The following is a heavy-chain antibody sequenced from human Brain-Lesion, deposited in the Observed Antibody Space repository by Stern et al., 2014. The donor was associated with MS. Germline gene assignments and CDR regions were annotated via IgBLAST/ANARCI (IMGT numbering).Heavy chain of an antibody. V-gene: IGHV1-24*01. D-gene: IGHD1-26*01. CDR1: GYTLTDFS. CDR2: FDPEDGET. Sequence: VQLVESGAEVKKPGASVKVSCKVSGYTLTDFSMHWVRQAPRQGLAWMGGFDPEDGETIYAQKFQGSVTMTEDTSTEPAYIEISSLRSEDTAVYYCATLSPGAGGNYYRHFDYWGQGTLVTVSS. CDR3: ATLSPGAGGNYYRHFDY. J-gene: IGHJ4*02.